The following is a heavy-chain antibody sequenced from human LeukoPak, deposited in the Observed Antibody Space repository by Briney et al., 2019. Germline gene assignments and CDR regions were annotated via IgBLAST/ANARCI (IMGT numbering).Heavy chain of an antibody. J-gene: IGHJ3*02. D-gene: IGHD3-3*01. CDR2: ISSSSSTI. CDR1: GFSIRSYS. V-gene: IGHV3-48*01. CDR3: ARGFYAFDI. Sequence: AGTLTLTTAATGFSIRSYSMNWVRQAPGKGLEWVSYISSSSSTIYYADSVKGRFTISRDNAKNSLYLQMNSLRAEDTAVYYCARGFYAFDIWGQGTMVTVSS.